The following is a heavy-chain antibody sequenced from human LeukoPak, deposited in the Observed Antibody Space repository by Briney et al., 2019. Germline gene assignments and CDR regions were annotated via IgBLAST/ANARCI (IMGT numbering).Heavy chain of an antibody. CDR3: AYLFDSSVR. CDR1: GFTFNSTG. V-gene: IGHV3-30*03. D-gene: IGHD3-22*01. CDR2: ISYDAYYT. J-gene: IGHJ4*02. Sequence: GGSLRLSCAASGFTFNSTGMHWVRQAPGKGLEWVAVISYDAYYTYYAESVKGRFTISRDNSKNTLYLQMNSLRAEDTAVYYCAYLFDSSVRWGQGTLVTVSS.